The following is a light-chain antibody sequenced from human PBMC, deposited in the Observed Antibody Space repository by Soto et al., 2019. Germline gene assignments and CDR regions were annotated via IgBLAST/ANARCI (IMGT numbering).Light chain of an antibody. CDR3: QQYNSYSQT. CDR2: KAS. V-gene: IGKV1-5*03. Sequence: DIQMTPSPCTLSASVGDIVTITCRASRGISSYLASYQQKPGKAPKLLIYKASSLESGVSSRFSGSGSGTAFTLTISSLQPDDFATYYCQQYNSYSQTFGQGTKVDIK. CDR1: RGISSY. J-gene: IGKJ1*01.